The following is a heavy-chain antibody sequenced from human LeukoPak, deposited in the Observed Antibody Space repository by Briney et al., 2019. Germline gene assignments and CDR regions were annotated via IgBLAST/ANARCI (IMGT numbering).Heavy chain of an antibody. Sequence: SETLSLTCTVSGGSISSSSYYRGWIRQPPGKGLEWIGSIYYSGSTYYNPSLKSRVTISVDTSKNQFSLKLSSVTAADTAVYYCARHENYDYVWGSYRPDAFDIWGQGTMVTVSS. CDR1: GGSISSSSYY. D-gene: IGHD3-16*02. V-gene: IGHV4-39*01. CDR3: ARHENYDYVWGSYRPDAFDI. J-gene: IGHJ3*02. CDR2: IYYSGST.